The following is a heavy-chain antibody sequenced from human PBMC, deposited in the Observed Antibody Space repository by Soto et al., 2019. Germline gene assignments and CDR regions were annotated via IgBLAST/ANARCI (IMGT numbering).Heavy chain of an antibody. Sequence: QVQLVQSGAEVKKPGASVKVSCKASGYTFSNYAMHWVRQAPGQRLEWMGWINAGNGNTKYSQKFQGRVTITRDTSASTAYMELSSLRSEDTAVYYCAGDYGDYLPEYYFDYWGQGTLVIVSS. CDR2: INAGNGNT. CDR1: GYTFSNYA. V-gene: IGHV1-3*01. J-gene: IGHJ4*02. CDR3: AGDYGDYLPEYYFDY. D-gene: IGHD4-17*01.